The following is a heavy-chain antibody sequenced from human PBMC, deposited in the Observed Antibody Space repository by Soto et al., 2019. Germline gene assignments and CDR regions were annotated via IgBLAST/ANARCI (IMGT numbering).Heavy chain of an antibody. V-gene: IGHV1-46*01. J-gene: IGHJ5*02. D-gene: IGHD6-13*01. CDR1: GYTFTSYY. CDR3: TREKGYSSRRNWFDP. Sequence: QVQLVQSGAEVKKPGASVKVSCKASGYTFTSYYMHWVRQAPGQGLEWMGRINPSGGSTSYAQKFQGRVTMTRDTSTSTVYIELSSLRSEDTAVYYCTREKGYSSRRNWFDPWGQGTLVTVSS. CDR2: INPSGGST.